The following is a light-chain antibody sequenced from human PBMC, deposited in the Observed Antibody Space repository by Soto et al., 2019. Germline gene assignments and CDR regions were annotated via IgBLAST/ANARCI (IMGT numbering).Light chain of an antibody. J-gene: IGLJ3*02. Sequence: QSVLTQPPSVSGAPGQRVTISCTGSSSNIGAGFDVLWYQQVPGAAPRLLIYGDTKRPSGVPDRFSGSKSGTSASLAITGLQAEDEADYYCSSYTSSSTLVFGGGTKLTVL. CDR2: GDT. CDR1: SSNIGAGFD. CDR3: SSYTSSSTLV. V-gene: IGLV1-40*01.